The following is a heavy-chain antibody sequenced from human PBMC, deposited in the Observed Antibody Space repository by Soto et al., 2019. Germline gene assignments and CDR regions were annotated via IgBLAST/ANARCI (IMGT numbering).Heavy chain of an antibody. CDR3: ARDDFGVQASWFDP. D-gene: IGHD4-17*01. CDR2: VSASNGKP. J-gene: IGHJ5*02. V-gene: IGHV1-18*01. CDR1: GYIFTTYS. Sequence: QIQLVQSGSEVRMPGASVKGSCKASGYIFTTYSITWVRQAPGRGVEWMGWVSASNGKPNYAQKFEDRVTMTTDTSTTTAYMELRSLRSDDTAVYYCARDDFGVQASWFDPWGQGTLVTVSS.